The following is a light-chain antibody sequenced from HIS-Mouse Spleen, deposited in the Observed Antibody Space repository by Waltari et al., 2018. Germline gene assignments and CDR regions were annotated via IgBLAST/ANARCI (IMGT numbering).Light chain of an antibody. CDR1: SGPRSSA. CDR2: LNSDGSH. V-gene: IGLV4-69*01. J-gene: IGLJ3*02. Sequence: QLVLTQSPSASASLGASVTLTCPLTSGPRSSAIPLHPQQPEKGPRYLMKLNSDGSHSKGDGIPDRFSGSSSGAERYLTISSLQSEDEADYYCQTWGTGIRVFGGGTKLTVL. CDR3: QTWGTGIRV.